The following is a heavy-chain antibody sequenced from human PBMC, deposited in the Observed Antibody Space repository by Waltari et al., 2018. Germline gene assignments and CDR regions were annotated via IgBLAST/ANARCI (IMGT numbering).Heavy chain of an antibody. CDR1: GYTLSDYA. J-gene: IGHJ4*02. CDR2: INPGNGNT. V-gene: IGHV1-3*01. D-gene: IGHD3-22*01. Sequence: QVQLVQSGAEVKKPGASVKVSCKAAGYTLSDYAMHWVRQAPGKRIEWMGWINPGNGNTKYSQKFQGRFTITRDTSASTAYMELSSLRSEDTAVYYCARADRAVLPDTFFDYWGQGTLVTVSS. CDR3: ARADRAVLPDTFFDY.